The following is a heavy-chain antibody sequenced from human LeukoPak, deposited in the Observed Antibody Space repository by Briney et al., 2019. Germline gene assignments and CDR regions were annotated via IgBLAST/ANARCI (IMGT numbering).Heavy chain of an antibody. D-gene: IGHD3-3*01. J-gene: IGHJ6*02. CDR2: ISSSGSTI. CDR1: GFTFSDYY. Sequence: GGSLRLSCAASGFTFSDYYMSWIRQAPGKGLEWVSYISSSGSTIYYADSVKGRFTISRDNAKNSLYLQMNSLRAEDTAVYYCARDFHNTYYDFWSGMPYYGMDVWGQGTTVTVSS. CDR3: ARDFHNTYYDFWSGMPYYGMDV. V-gene: IGHV3-11*01.